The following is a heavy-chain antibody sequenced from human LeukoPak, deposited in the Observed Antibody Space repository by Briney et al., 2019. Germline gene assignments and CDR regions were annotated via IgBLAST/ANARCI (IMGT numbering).Heavy chain of an antibody. J-gene: IGHJ4*02. CDR1: GGSISSRNTY. CDR3: ARGDDSSGYYPYVGFDY. Sequence: PSETLSLTCSVSGGSISSRNTYWGWIRQPPGKGLEWIGNIYYSGSTNYNPSLESRLTIFADTSKNQFSLRLTSVSAADTAVYYCARGDDSSGYYPYVGFDYWGQGTLVTVSS. D-gene: IGHD3-22*01. CDR2: IYYSGST. V-gene: IGHV4-39*01.